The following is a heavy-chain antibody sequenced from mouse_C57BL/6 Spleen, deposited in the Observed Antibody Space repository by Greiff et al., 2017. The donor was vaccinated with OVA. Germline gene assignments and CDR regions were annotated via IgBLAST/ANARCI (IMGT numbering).Heavy chain of an antibody. J-gene: IGHJ4*01. CDR1: GYAFSSSW. V-gene: IGHV1-82*01. D-gene: IGHD2-5*01. CDR3: ARSDYSKDLFMDY. Sequence: VQLQQSGPELVKPGASVKISCKASGYAFSSSWMNWVKQRPGKGLEWIGRIYPGDGDTNYNGKFKGKATLTADKSSSTAYMQLSSLTSEDSAVYFCARSDYSKDLFMDYWGQGTSVTVSS. CDR2: IYPGDGDT.